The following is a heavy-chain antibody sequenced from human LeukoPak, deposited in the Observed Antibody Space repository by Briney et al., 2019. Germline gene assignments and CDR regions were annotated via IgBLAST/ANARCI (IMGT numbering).Heavy chain of an antibody. D-gene: IGHD1-1*01. CDR2: ISGGGGST. V-gene: IGHV3-23*01. J-gene: IGHJ4*02. CDR1: GFTFNNHA. Sequence: GGSLRLSCAASGFTFNNHAMNWVRQAPGKGLEWVSSISGGGGSTNHAHPVKGRFTNSRENSNDTSAREINSRRADGTAVYFCAKRRVITTSPRNYWGQGTLVTVSS. CDR3: AKRRVITTSPRNY.